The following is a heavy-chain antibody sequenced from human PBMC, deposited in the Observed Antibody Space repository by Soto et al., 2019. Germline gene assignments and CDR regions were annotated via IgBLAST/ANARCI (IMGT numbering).Heavy chain of an antibody. Sequence: GESLKISCKGSGYSFTIYWIGWVRQMPGKGLEWMGIIYPGDSDTRYSPSFQGQVTISADKSISTAYLQWSSLKASDTAMYYCARQYSSGWYPLRRFDYWGQGTLVTVSS. J-gene: IGHJ4*02. CDR2: IYPGDSDT. D-gene: IGHD6-19*01. CDR3: ARQYSSGWYPLRRFDY. V-gene: IGHV5-51*01. CDR1: GYSFTIYW.